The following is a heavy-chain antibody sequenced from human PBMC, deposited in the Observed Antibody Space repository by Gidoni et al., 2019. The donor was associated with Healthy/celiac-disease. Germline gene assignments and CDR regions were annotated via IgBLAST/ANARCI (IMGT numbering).Heavy chain of an antibody. J-gene: IGHJ4*02. CDR2: IKSKTDGGTT. CDR3: TTAVETYYYDSSGYSSLGIDY. CDR1: GFTFSNAW. Sequence: EVQLVESGGGLVKPGGSLRLSCAASGFTFSNAWMSWVRQAPGKGLEWVGRIKSKTDGGTTDYAAPVKGRFTISRDDSKNTLYLQMNSLKTEDTAVYYCTTAVETYYYDSSGYSSLGIDYWGQGTLVTVSS. D-gene: IGHD3-22*01. V-gene: IGHV3-15*01.